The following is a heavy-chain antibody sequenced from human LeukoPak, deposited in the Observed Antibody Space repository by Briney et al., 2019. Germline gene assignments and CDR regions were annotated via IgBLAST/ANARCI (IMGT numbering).Heavy chain of an antibody. CDR3: ARATYYYDSSGYYGAANWFDP. D-gene: IGHD3-22*01. CDR2: ISAYNGNT. CDR1: GYTFTSYG. J-gene: IGHJ5*02. Sequence: GASVKVSCKASGYTFTSYGISWVRQAPGQGLEWMGWISAYNGNTNYAQKLQGRVTMTTDTSTSTAYMELSSLRSEDTAVYYCARATYYYDSSGYYGAANWFDPWGQGTLVTVSS. V-gene: IGHV1-18*01.